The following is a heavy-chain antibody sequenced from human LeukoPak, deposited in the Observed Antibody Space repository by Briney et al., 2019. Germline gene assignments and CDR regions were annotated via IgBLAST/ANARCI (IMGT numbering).Heavy chain of an antibody. D-gene: IGHD3-16*01. CDR1: GFTFTNYA. Sequence: GGSLRLSCAASGFTFTNYAMTWVRQAPGKGLEWVSALSGSGGDTYYADSVKGRFTISRDNSKNTLYLQMNSLRVEDTAVYYCAKRGGYVWGSYYYYMDVWGKGTTVTVSS. V-gene: IGHV3-23*01. CDR3: AKRGGYVWGSYYYYMDV. J-gene: IGHJ6*03. CDR2: LSGSGGDT.